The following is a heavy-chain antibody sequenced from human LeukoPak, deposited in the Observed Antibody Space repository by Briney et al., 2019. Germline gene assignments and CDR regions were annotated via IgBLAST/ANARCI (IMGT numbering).Heavy chain of an antibody. Sequence: TLSLTCAVSGGSISSGGYSWSWIRQPPGKGLEWIGYIYHSGSTYYNPPLKSRVTISVDRSKNQFSLKLSSVTAADTAVYYCARESVDTAIGNGFDPWGQGTLVTVSS. CDR3: ARESVDTAIGNGFDP. CDR1: GGSISSGGYS. CDR2: IYHSGST. J-gene: IGHJ5*02. V-gene: IGHV4-30-2*01. D-gene: IGHD5-18*01.